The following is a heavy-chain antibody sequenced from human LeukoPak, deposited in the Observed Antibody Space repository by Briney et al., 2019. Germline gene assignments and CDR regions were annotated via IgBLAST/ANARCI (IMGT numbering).Heavy chain of an antibody. D-gene: IGHD3-22*01. J-gene: IGHJ4*02. Sequence: GGSLRLSCAASGFTFSDYYMSWIRQAPGKGLEWVSYISSSGSTIYYADSVKGRFTISRDNAKNSLYLQMNSLRAEDTAVYYCARDGSNYYDSSGAAYYFDYWGQGTLVTVSS. CDR1: GFTFSDYY. CDR2: ISSSGSTI. CDR3: ARDGSNYYDSSGAAYYFDY. V-gene: IGHV3-11*04.